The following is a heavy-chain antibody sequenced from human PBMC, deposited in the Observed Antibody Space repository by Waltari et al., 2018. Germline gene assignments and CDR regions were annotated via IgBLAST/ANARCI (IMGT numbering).Heavy chain of an antibody. V-gene: IGHV4-39*07. Sequence: QLQLQESGPGLVKPSETLSLTCTVSGGSISSSSYYWGWIRQPPGKGLEWIGSIYYSGSTYYNPSFKSRVTISVDTSKNQFSLKLSSVTAADTAVYYCARLERVPLGRYNWFDPWGQGTLVTVSS. CDR3: ARLERVPLGRYNWFDP. D-gene: IGHD3-10*01. CDR2: IYYSGST. CDR1: GGSISSSSYY. J-gene: IGHJ5*02.